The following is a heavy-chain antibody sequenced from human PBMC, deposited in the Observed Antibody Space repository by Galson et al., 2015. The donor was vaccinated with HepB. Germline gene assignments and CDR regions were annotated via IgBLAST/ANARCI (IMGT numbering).Heavy chain of an antibody. CDR3: AKDRKLFGGNSGWWYFDY. CDR2: ISYDGSNK. D-gene: IGHD4-23*01. V-gene: IGHV3-30*18. J-gene: IGHJ4*02. CDR1: GFTFSSYG. Sequence: SLRLSCAASGFTFSSYGMHWVRQAPGKGLEWVAVISYDGSNKYHADSVKGRFTISRDNSKNTLYLQMNSLRAEGTAVYYCAKDRKLFGGNSGWWYFDYWGQGTLVTVSS.